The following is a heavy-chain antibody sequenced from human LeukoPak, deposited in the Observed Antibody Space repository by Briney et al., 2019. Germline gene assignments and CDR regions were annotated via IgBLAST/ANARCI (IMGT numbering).Heavy chain of an antibody. J-gene: IGHJ5*02. Sequence: AGGSLRLSCAVSGLTFSSYAMSWVRQAPGKGLEWVSTISGSGGSTYYADSVKGRFTISRDNSKNTLYLQMNSLRDEDTAVYYCARESGYHGSGFDPWGQGTLVTVSS. CDR1: GLTFSSYA. CDR2: ISGSGGST. D-gene: IGHD3-10*01. V-gene: IGHV3-23*01. CDR3: ARESGYHGSGFDP.